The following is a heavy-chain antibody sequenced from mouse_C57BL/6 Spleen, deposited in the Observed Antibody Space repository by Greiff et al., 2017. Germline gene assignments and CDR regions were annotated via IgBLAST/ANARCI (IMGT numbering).Heavy chain of an antibody. D-gene: IGHD1-1*01. CDR3: ARDITTRYSFDY. CDR1: GYTFTDYY. J-gene: IGHJ2*01. CDR2: INPNNGGT. Sequence: VQLQQSGPELVKPGASVKISCKASGYTFTDYYMNWVKQSHGKSLEWIGDINPNNGGTSYNQKFKGKATLTVDKSSRTAYMELRSLTSEDSPVYYCARDITTRYSFDYWGQGTTLTVSS. V-gene: IGHV1-26*01.